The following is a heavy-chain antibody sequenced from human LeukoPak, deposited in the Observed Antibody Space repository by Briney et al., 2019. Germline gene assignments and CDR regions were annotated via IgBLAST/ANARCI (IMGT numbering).Heavy chain of an antibody. Sequence: ASVTVSCKASGYTFTAYYINWVRQAPGQGLEWTGWVDPHSGGTSYVQKFQGRVTMSRDTSISTAYMELSRLASDDSAIYYCARAGGGNSVYYLDYWGQGTLVTVSS. CDR1: GYTFTAYY. CDR2: VDPHSGGT. V-gene: IGHV1-2*02. J-gene: IGHJ4*02. CDR3: ARAGGGNSVYYLDY. D-gene: IGHD4-23*01.